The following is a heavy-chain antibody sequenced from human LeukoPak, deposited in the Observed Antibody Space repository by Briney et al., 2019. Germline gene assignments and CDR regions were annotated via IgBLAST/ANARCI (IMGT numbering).Heavy chain of an antibody. CDR1: GFTFSMYA. Sequence: GGSLRLSCAVSGFTFSMYAMSWVRQGPGQGLEWVSAISGSGDSSYYADSVKGRFTVSRDNFRNTLYLQMNSLRTEDTAVYYCAKDDFWSGYSFDYWGQGTLVTVSS. CDR3: AKDDFWSGYSFDY. V-gene: IGHV3-23*01. CDR2: ISGSGDSS. D-gene: IGHD3-3*01. J-gene: IGHJ4*02.